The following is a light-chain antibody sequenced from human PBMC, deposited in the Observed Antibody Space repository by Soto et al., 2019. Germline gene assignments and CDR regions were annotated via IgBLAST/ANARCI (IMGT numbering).Light chain of an antibody. CDR1: SNDVGGYNY. Sequence: QSALTQPRSVSGSPGQSVTISCTGTSNDVGGYNYVSWFQQHPGKAPKLMVYDVSYRPSGVPDRFSGSKSGNTASLTISGLQADDEGDYYCCSYAGTYWVFGGGTKLTVL. CDR3: CSYAGTYWV. V-gene: IGLV2-11*01. CDR2: DVS. J-gene: IGLJ3*02.